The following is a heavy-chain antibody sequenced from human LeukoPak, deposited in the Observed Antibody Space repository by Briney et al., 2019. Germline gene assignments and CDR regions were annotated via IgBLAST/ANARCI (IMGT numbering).Heavy chain of an antibody. CDR3: AKDRTVGASYWCFDL. V-gene: IGHV3-23*01. D-gene: IGHD1-26*01. CDR1: GVTLSSYA. CDR2: ISSSGSGGNT. Sequence: GGSLRLSCTASGVTLSSYAMSWARQAPGKGLEWVSGISSSGSGGNTYYADSVKGRFTISRDSSKNTLFLHMNTLRAEDTAIYYCAKDRTVGASYWCFDLWGRGTLVTVSS. J-gene: IGHJ2*01.